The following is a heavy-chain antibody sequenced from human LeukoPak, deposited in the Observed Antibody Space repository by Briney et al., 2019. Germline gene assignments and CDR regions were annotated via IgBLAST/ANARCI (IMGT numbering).Heavy chain of an antibody. J-gene: IGHJ6*03. CDR2: MNPNSGNT. Sequence: ASVKVSCKASGYTFTSYDINWVRQATGQGLEWMGWMNPNSGNTGYAQKFQGRVTITRNTSISTAYVELSSLRSEDTAVYYCARGAYSQSNYYMDVWGKGTTVTVSS. V-gene: IGHV1-8*03. CDR1: GYTFTSYD. CDR3: ARGAYSQSNYYMDV. D-gene: IGHD5-18*01.